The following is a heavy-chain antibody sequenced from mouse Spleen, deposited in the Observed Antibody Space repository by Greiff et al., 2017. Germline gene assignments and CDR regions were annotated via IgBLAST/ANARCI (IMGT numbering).Heavy chain of an antibody. CDR3: ARSRLFYAMDY. J-gene: IGHJ4*01. V-gene: IGHV1-61*01. CDR2: IYPSDSET. CDR1: GYTFTSYW. Sequence: VKLQQPGAELVRPGSSVKLSCKASGYTFTSYWMDWVKQRPGQGLEWIGNIYPSDSETHYNQKFKDKATLTVDKSSSTAYMQLSSLTSEDSAVYYCARSRLFYAMDYWGQGTSVTVSS.